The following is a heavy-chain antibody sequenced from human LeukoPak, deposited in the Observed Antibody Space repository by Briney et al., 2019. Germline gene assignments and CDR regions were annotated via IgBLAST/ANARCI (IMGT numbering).Heavy chain of an antibody. Sequence: GGSLRLSCAASGFTFSSYDMHWVRQATGKGLEWVSAIGTAGGTYYPGTVKGRFTISRENAKTSLYLQMNSLRAGDTAVYYCARWSMSHNAFYIWGQGTMVTVSS. CDR3: ARWSMSHNAFYI. J-gene: IGHJ3*02. V-gene: IGHV3-13*01. CDR2: IGTAGGT. CDR1: GFTFSSYD.